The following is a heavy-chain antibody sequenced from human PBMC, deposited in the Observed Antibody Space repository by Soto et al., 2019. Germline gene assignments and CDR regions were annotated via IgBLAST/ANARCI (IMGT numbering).Heavy chain of an antibody. CDR3: ARFARSSPSAYYGSGRGNFDY. D-gene: IGHD3-10*01. CDR2: INHSGST. CDR1: GGSFSGYY. J-gene: IGHJ4*02. Sequence: SETLSLTCAVYGGSFSGYYLSWIRQPPGKGLEWIGEINHSGSTNYNPSLKSRVTISVDTSKNQFSLKLSSVTAADTAVYYCARFARSSPSAYYGSGRGNFDYWGQGTLVTVSS. V-gene: IGHV4-34*01.